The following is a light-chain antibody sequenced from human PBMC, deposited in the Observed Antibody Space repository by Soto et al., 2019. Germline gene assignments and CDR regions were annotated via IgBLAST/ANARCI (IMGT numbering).Light chain of an antibody. V-gene: IGKV1-5*03. Sequence: DIQMTMSPSTLSGSLGDRVTITCRASQTISSCLAWYQQKPGKAPKLLSYKASTLKSGVPSRFRDSGSGTEFTLTISRLQPDDFETYYCQHYNSYSEAFAQGTKVDIK. CDR2: KAS. J-gene: IGKJ1*01. CDR3: QHYNSYSEA. CDR1: QTISSC.